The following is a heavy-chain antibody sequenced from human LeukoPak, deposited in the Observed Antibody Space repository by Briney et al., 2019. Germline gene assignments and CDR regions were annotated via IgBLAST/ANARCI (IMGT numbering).Heavy chain of an antibody. Sequence: KSSETLSLTCTVSGGSISSSSYYWGWIRQPPGKGLEWIGSIYYSGSTYYNPSLKSRVTISVDVSKNQVSLNLRSVTAADTAVYYCARHLSPRRGSVNYYKPHRGIDPWGQGTLVTVSS. CDR2: IYYSGST. D-gene: IGHD3-10*01. CDR3: ARHLSPRRGSVNYYKPHRGIDP. V-gene: IGHV4-39*01. J-gene: IGHJ5*02. CDR1: GGSISSSSYY.